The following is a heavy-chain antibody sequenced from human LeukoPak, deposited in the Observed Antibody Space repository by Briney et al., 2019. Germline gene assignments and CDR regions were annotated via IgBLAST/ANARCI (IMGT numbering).Heavy chain of an antibody. CDR2: MYLSGTT. Sequence: SGTLSLTCTVSGDSINSLDLWSWVRQPPGKGLERIGEMYLSGTTHSNPSVKSRVTISIDKSKNQFFLNLSSVTAADTAVYYCAGLVGRYSSGLYYYYFDYWGQGTLVTVSS. CDR3: AGLVGRYSSGLYYYYFDY. V-gene: IGHV4-4*02. D-gene: IGHD3-22*01. CDR1: GDSINSLDL. J-gene: IGHJ4*02.